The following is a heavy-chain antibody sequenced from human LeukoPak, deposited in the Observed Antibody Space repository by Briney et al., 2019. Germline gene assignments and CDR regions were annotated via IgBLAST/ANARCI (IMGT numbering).Heavy chain of an antibody. J-gene: IGHJ4*02. Sequence: SVKVSCKASGGTFSSYAISWVRQAPGQGLEWMGGIIPIFGTANYAQKFQGRVTITADESTSTAYMELSSLRSEDTAVYYCASGGYGTKEFDYWGQGTLVTVSS. D-gene: IGHD1-1*01. CDR2: IIPIFGTA. CDR3: ASGGYGTKEFDY. V-gene: IGHV1-69*13. CDR1: GGTFSSYA.